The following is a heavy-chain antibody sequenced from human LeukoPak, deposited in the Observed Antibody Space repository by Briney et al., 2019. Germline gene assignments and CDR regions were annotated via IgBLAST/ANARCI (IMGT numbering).Heavy chain of an antibody. CDR1: GFTFSSYA. Sequence: QPGGSLRLSCAASGFTFSSYAMSWVRQAPGKGLEWVSTISASGGTTYYADSVKGRFTISTDNSKTTLNLQMNSLTAEDTAVYYCAKGAMVRGVTRCFDPWGQGTLVTVSS. CDR3: AKGAMVRGVTRCFDP. V-gene: IGHV3-23*01. J-gene: IGHJ5*02. CDR2: ISASGGTT. D-gene: IGHD3-10*01.